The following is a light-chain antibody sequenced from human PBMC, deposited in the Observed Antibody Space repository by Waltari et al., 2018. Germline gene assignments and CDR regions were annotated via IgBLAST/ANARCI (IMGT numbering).Light chain of an antibody. J-gene: IGLJ1*01. CDR3: QTWDSNIFV. Sequence: SFELTQPSSVSVSPGQTASIACSGHPLGSKRTSWYQPKAGQSPVLVIYADSERPSGVPGRFSAARSGDTVTLNISGTQDLDEADYYCQTWDSNIFVFGPGTKVTVL. CDR2: ADS. V-gene: IGLV3-1*01. CDR1: PLGSKR.